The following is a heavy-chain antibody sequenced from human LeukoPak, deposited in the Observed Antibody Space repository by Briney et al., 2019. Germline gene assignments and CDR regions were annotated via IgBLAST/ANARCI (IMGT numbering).Heavy chain of an antibody. V-gene: IGHV5-51*01. CDR3: ARLKADYYDSSGRYYMDA. J-gene: IGHJ6*03. Sequence: GESLRISCKASGHSFTTYWIGWVRQMPGKGLEWMGIIYLGDSDTRYSPSFQGQVTISADKSISTAYLQWSSLKASDTAMYYCARLKADYYDSSGRYYMDAWGKGTTVTVSS. CDR2: IYLGDSDT. CDR1: GHSFTTYW. D-gene: IGHD3-22*01.